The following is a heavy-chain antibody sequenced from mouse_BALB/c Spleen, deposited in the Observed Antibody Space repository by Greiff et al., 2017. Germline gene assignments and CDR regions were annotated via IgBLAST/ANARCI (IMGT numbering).Heavy chain of an antibody. D-gene: IGHD1-1*01. V-gene: IGHV5-4*02. CDR2: ISDGGSYT. CDR1: GFTFSDYY. CDR3: AGDRDYGSSYWCFDV. Sequence: EVKLMESGGGLVKPGGSLKLSCAASGFTFSDYYMYWVRQTPEKRLEWVATISDGGSYTYYPDSVKGRFTISRDNAKNNLYLQMSSLKSEDTAMYYCAGDRDYGSSYWCFDVWGAGTTVTVSS. J-gene: IGHJ1*01.